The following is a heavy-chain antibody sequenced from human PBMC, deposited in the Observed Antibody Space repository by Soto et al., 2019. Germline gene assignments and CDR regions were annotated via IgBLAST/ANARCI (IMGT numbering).Heavy chain of an antibody. D-gene: IGHD6-19*01. CDR1: GYTFTKFG. Sequence: QVQLVQSGAEVKKPGASVKVSCKASGYTFTKFGISWVRQAPGQGLEWMGGVRGYNGETSYAQSLQGRVTMTTDTSTPTAYMKLRSLRSDDTTVVYCAREGLGIYYYNGMDVWGQGTTVTVSS. CDR2: VRGYNGET. V-gene: IGHV1-18*01. CDR3: AREGLGIYYYNGMDV. J-gene: IGHJ6*02.